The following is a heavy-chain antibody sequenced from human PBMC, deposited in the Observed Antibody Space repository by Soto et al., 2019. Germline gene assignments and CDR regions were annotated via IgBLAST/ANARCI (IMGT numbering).Heavy chain of an antibody. Sequence: QVQLQESGPGLVKPSETLSLTCTVSGGSISTYYWSWIRQTPGKGLEWIGYLYDTGNSNYNPSLKSRVSFSVDTSKNQFSLKLTSVTASDTAVYYCARYYCSTVTCYCFDSWGQGTLVTVSS. CDR2: LYDTGNS. J-gene: IGHJ4*02. V-gene: IGHV4-59*12. D-gene: IGHD2-2*01. CDR3: ARYYCSTVTCYCFDS. CDR1: GGSISTYY.